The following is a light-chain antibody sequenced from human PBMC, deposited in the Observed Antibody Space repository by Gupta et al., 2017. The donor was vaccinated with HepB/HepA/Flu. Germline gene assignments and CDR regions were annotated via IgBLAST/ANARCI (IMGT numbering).Light chain of an antibody. CDR2: DAS. CDR1: QGISTR. Sequence: DTQMTQSPSSVSASVGDRVSITCRASQGISTRLAWYQQKPGKAPKLLIYDASSLKSGVPSRFSGSGSGTHFTLTINNLHPEDVATYYCQQASTFPFTFGPGTKVDFK. CDR3: QQASTFPFT. V-gene: IGKV1D-12*01. J-gene: IGKJ3*01.